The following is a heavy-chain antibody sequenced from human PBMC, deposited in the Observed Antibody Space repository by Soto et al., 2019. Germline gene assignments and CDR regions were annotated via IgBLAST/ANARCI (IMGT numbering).Heavy chain of an antibody. J-gene: IGHJ3*02. CDR1: GYTFTGYY. CDR2: INPNRGIA. Sequence: SVKVSCKASGYTFTGYYMHWVRQAPGQGLEWMGRINPNRGIANYAQKFQGRVTITADKSTSTAYMELSSLRSEDTAVYYCARDGAFDIWGQGTMVTVSS. CDR3: ARDGAFDI. V-gene: IGHV1-69*04.